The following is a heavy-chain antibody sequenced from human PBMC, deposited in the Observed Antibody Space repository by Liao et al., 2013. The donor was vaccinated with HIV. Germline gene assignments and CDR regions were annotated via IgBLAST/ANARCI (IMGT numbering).Heavy chain of an antibody. CDR3: ARGRTGKNDAFDV. Sequence: QLQLQESGPGLVKPSETLSLTCTVSGGSVSSSSDNWGWIRQPPGKGLEWIGNMDYSGGTYYNPSLKSRVTILVDTSKNHFSLKLSSLTAADTAVYYCARGRTGKNDAFDVWGQGTMVIVSS. CDR2: MDYSGGT. D-gene: IGHD3/OR15-3a*01. J-gene: IGHJ3*01. CDR1: GGSVSSSSDN. V-gene: IGHV4-39*07.